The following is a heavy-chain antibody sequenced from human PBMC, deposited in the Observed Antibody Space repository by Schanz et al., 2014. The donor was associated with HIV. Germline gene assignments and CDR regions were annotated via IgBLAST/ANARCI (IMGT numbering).Heavy chain of an antibody. V-gene: IGHV1-2*02. Sequence: QVKLVQSGAEVKRPGASVKVSCKASGYTFTGYYLHWVRQAPGQGLEWMGWINPNSGASKFVQKFQGRVAMTRDTSMSTAFMEMTRLRSDDTAVYFCARDPSGRPTSTMDVWGQGTTVTVS. CDR3: ARDPSGRPTSTMDV. J-gene: IGHJ6*02. CDR1: GYTFTGYY. CDR2: INPNSGAS. D-gene: IGHD1-26*01.